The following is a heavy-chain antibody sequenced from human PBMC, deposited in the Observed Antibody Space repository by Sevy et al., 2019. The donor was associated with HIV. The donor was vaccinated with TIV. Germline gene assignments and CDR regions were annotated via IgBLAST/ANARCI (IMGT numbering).Heavy chain of an antibody. V-gene: IGHV3-21*01. CDR1: GFTFSSHS. J-gene: IGHJ4*02. CDR3: AREAQVVGVDLDF. Sequence: GGSLRLSCAASGFTFSSHSMNWVRQAPGKGLEWVASISSTSSYIYHADSVKGRFTVSRDNAKNSLFLQMNNLRVDYTAVYYCAREAQVVGVDLDFWGQGTLVTISS. D-gene: IGHD1-26*01. CDR2: ISSTSSYI.